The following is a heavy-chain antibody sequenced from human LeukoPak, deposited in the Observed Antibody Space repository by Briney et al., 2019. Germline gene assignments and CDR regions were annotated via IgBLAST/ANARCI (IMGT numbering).Heavy chain of an antibody. CDR3: ARVRRWELGGRV. CDR2: ISAYNGNT. J-gene: IGHJ3*01. V-gene: IGHV1-18*01. CDR1: GYTFTSYG. Sequence: SVTVSCKASGYTFTSYGIRWVRPAPAQGLEWMGWISAYNGNTNYAQKLQGRVTMTTDTSTSTAYVEVRSLRSGDTAVYYCARVRRWELGGRVWGGGTVVSVSS. D-gene: IGHD1-26*01.